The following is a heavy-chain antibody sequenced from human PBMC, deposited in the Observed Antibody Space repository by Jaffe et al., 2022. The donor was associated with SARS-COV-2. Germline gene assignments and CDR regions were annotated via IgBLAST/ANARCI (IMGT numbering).Heavy chain of an antibody. D-gene: IGHD6-13*01. CDR3: AKVFVSAAAGIDY. V-gene: IGHV3-30*18. CDR2: ISYDGSNK. J-gene: IGHJ4*02. Sequence: QVQLVESGGGVVQPGRSLRLSCAASGFTFSSYGMHWVRQAPGKGLEWVAVISYDGSNKYYADSVKGRFTISRDNSKNTLYLQMNSLRAEDTAVYYCAKVFVSAAAGIDYWGQGTLVTVSS. CDR1: GFTFSSYG.